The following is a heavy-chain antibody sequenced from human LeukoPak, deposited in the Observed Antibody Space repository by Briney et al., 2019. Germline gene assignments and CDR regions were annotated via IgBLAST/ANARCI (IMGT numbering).Heavy chain of an antibody. CDR3: WRDYNSGWHTFDY. Sequence: GGSLRLSCAASGFTFSSYWMSWVRQAPGTGLEWVANIKQDGSEKYYVDSVKGRFTISRDNAKNSLYLQMNSLRAEDTALYYCWRDYNSGWHTFDYGGQGPLVTVSS. CDR1: GFTFSSYW. CDR2: IKQDGSEK. J-gene: IGHJ4*02. V-gene: IGHV3-7*01. D-gene: IGHD6-19*01.